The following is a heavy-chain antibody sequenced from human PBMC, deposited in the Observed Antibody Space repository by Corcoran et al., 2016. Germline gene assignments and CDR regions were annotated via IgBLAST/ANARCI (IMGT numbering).Heavy chain of an antibody. V-gene: IGHV2-70*01. J-gene: IGHJ4*02. D-gene: IGHD2-2*01. CDR1: GFSLSTSGMC. Sequence: QVTLRESGPALVKPTQTLTLTCTFSGFSLSTSGMCVSWIRQPPGKALEWLALIDWDDDKYYSTSLKTRLTISKDTSKNQVVLTMTNMDPVDTATYDCARYQLPPKTFDYWGQGTLVTVSS. CDR3: ARYQLPPKTFDY. CDR2: IDWDDDK.